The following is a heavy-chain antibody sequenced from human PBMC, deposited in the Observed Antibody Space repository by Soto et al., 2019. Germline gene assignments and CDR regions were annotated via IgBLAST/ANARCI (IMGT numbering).Heavy chain of an antibody. V-gene: IGHV1-69*12. CDR3: ARGRYCISTSCYDSWFDP. J-gene: IGHJ5*02. Sequence: QVQLVQSGAEVKKPGSSVKVSCKASGGTFSSYAISWVRQAPGQGLEWMGGILPIFGTANYAQKFQGRVTITADESTSTAFMERSRLRSEDTAVYYCARGRYCISTSCYDSWFDPWGQGTLVTVSS. CDR1: GGTFSSYA. CDR2: ILPIFGTA. D-gene: IGHD2-2*01.